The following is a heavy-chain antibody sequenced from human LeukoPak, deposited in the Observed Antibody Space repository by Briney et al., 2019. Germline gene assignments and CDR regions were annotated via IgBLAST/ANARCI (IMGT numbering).Heavy chain of an antibody. J-gene: IGHJ4*02. CDR2: ISGSGGRT. V-gene: IGHV3-23*01. CDR3: AKALGSGFGAH. D-gene: IGHD3-10*01. CDR1: GFTFSSYA. Sequence: GGSLRLSCAASGFTFSSYAMSWVRQAPGKGLEWVSGISGSGGRTDYADSVKGRFTLSRDNSKNTLFLKMNSLRAEDTAVYYCAKALGSGFGAHWGQGTLVTVSS.